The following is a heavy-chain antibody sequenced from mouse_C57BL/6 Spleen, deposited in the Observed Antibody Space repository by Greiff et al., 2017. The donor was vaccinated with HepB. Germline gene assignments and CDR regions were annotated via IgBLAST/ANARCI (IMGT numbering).Heavy chain of an antibody. V-gene: IGHV14-4*01. CDR3: TTDARFAY. CDR1: GFNIKDDY. CDR2: IDPENGDT. Sequence: VQLKESGAELVRPGASVKLSCTASGFNIKDDYMHWVKQRPEQGLEWIGWIDPENGDTEYASKFQGKATITVDTSSNTAYLQLSSLTSEDTAVYYCTTDARFAYWGQGTLVTVSA. J-gene: IGHJ3*01.